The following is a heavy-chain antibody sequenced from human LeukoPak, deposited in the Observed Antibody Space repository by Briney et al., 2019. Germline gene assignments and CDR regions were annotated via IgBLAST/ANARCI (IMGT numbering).Heavy chain of an antibody. CDR3: ARITGIEAAGDY. J-gene: IGHJ4*02. CDR2: IKHDGSEK. CDR1: GFTFSTYW. Sequence: GGSLRLSCAASGFTFSTYWMSWVRQAPGRGREWGANIKHDGSEKFYVDSVRGRFTISRDNAKNSLYLQLNSLRAEDTALYYCARITGIEAAGDYWGQGTLVTVSS. V-gene: IGHV3-7*01. D-gene: IGHD6-13*01.